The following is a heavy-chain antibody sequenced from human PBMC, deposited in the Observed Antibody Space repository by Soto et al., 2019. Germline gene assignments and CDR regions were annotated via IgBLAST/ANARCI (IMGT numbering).Heavy chain of an antibody. Sequence: PSETLSLTCTVSGGSISSYYWSWIRQPPGKGLEWIGYIYYSGSTNYNPSLKSRVTISVDTSKNQFSLKLSSVTAADTAVYYCASVDTAIGGQAYWGQGTLVTVSS. D-gene: IGHD5-18*01. V-gene: IGHV4-59*01. CDR1: GGSISSYY. J-gene: IGHJ4*02. CDR3: ASVDTAIGGQAY. CDR2: IYYSGST.